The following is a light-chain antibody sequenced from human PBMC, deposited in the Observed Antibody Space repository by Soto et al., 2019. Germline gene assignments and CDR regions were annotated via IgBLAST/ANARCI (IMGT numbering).Light chain of an antibody. CDR2: TVS. V-gene: IGKV1-39*01. CDR1: RSVRGY. CDR3: QQSYSTPT. Sequence: DIQMTQSPSSLSASVGDRVTITCRASRSVRGYLNWYQQKPGTAPKLLINTVSNLQSGVPSRFSGSGSGTDFTLTISSLQPEDSATYFCQQSYSTPTFVGGTKVEVK. J-gene: IGKJ4*01.